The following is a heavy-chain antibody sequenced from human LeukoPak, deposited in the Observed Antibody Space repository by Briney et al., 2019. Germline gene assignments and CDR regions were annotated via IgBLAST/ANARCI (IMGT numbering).Heavy chain of an antibody. CDR3: ARAAYYYDGSGYYLGD. V-gene: IGHV1-2*06. D-gene: IGHD3-22*01. Sequence: ASVKVSCKASGYTFTDYYIHWVLQAPGQGLEWMGRINPNSGGTNYAQKFQARVTMTRDTSISTAYMELSRLRSDDTALYYCARAAYYYDGSGYYLGDWGQGTLVTVSS. J-gene: IGHJ4*02. CDR1: GYTFTDYY. CDR2: INPNSGGT.